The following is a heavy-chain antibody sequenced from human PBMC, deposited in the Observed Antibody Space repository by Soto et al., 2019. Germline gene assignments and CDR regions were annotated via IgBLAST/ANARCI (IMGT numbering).Heavy chain of an antibody. Sequence: GGSLRLSCAASGFTFSSYWMHWVRQAPGKGLVWVSRINSDGSSTSYADSVKGRFTISRDNAKNTLYLQMNSLRAEDTAVYYWARFGGSYYYYYGMDVWGQGTTVTVS. V-gene: IGHV3-74*01. CDR3: ARFGGSYYYYYGMDV. J-gene: IGHJ6*02. CDR1: GFTFSSYW. CDR2: INSDGSST. D-gene: IGHD1-26*01.